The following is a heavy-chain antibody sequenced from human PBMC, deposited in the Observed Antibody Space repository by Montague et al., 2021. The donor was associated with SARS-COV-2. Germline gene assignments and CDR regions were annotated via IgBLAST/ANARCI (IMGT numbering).Heavy chain of an antibody. CDR3: ARSQDCSTTSCHFDY. Sequence: SETLSLTCTVSGYSISSGYYWGWIRQPPGKGLEWIGSIYHSGSTYYNPSLKSRVTIPVDTSKNQFSLKLSSVTAADTAVYYCARSQDCSTTSCHFDYWGQGTLVTVSS. CDR2: IYHSGST. V-gene: IGHV4-38-2*02. CDR1: GYSISSGYY. J-gene: IGHJ4*02. D-gene: IGHD2-2*01.